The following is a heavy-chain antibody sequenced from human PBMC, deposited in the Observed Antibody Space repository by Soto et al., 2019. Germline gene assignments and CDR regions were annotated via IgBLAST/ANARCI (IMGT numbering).Heavy chain of an antibody. CDR2: ISGSDGRT. CDR3: AKTLNINWKNWFDP. V-gene: IGHV3-23*01. D-gene: IGHD1-1*01. J-gene: IGHJ5*02. Sequence: EVQILESGGGLVQPGGSLRLSCAASGFTFSSSAMNWVRQAPGKGLEWVSVISGSDGRTYYAESVKGRFTISRDNSKNTLYLDMNSLRAEDTAVYYCAKTLNINWKNWFDPWGQGTLVTVSS. CDR1: GFTFSSSA.